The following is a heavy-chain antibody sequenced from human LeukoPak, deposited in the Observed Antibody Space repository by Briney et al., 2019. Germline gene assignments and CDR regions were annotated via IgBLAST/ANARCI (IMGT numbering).Heavy chain of an antibody. CDR3: ATLGLLRGAGFNLATHFDF. J-gene: IGHJ4*02. CDR1: GGSFSGYY. Sequence: PSETLSLTCAVYGGSFSGYYWSWIRQPPGKGLEWIGEINHSGSTNYNPSLKSRVTISADTSQNQFSLSLTSVTAADTAVYYSATLGLLRGAGFNLATHFDFWGQGTLVTVSS. V-gene: IGHV4-34*01. D-gene: IGHD1-26*01. CDR2: INHSGST.